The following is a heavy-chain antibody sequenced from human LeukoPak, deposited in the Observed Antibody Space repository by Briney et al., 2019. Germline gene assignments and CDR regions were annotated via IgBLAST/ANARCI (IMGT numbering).Heavy chain of an antibody. D-gene: IGHD3-10*01. CDR3: AKDIFTLLRGAFDI. CDR1: GFSFDDFA. CDR2: VSWNSDSI. J-gene: IGHJ3*02. Sequence: GGSLRLSCAASGFSFDDFAMHWVRQAPGKGLEWVAGVSWNSDSIGYADSVKGRFTISRDNAKNSLYLQMNSLRAEDTAFYYCAKDIFTLLRGAFDIWGQGTMVTVSS. V-gene: IGHV3-9*01.